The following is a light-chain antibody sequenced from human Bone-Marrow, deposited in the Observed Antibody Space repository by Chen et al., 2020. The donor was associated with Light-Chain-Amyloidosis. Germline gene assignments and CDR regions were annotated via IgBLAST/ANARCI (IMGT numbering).Light chain of an antibody. CDR3: MQRIQFPLT. Sequence: VLTQPPLSLPVTPVEPASISCRSSQSLVDSGDGNTYLDWYVQKPGQSPDILIYTLSYRASGVPDRFSGSGSGTHFTLNISRVEAEDVGVYYCMQRIQFPLTFGGGTKVEIK. CDR2: TLS. CDR1: QSLVDSGDGNTY. J-gene: IGKJ4*01. V-gene: IGKV2-40*01.